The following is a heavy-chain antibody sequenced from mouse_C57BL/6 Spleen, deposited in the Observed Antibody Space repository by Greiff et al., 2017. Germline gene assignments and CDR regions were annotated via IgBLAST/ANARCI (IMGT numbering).Heavy chain of an antibody. J-gene: IGHJ4*01. V-gene: IGHV1-63*01. D-gene: IGHD1-1*01. CDR1: GYTFTNYW. CDR3: ARGSRTDYAMDY. Sequence: QVQLKESGAELVRPGTSVKMSCKASGYTFTNYWIGWAKQRPGHGLEWIGDIYPGGGYTNYNEKFKGKATLTADKSSSTAYMQFSSLTSEDSAIYYCARGSRTDYAMDYWGQGTSVTVSS. CDR2: IYPGGGYT.